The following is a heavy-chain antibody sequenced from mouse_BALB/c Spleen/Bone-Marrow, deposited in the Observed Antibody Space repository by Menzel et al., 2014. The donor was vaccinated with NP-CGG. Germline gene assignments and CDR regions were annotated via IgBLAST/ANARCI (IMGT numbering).Heavy chain of an antibody. Sequence: ESGAELVKPGAPVKLSCKASGYTFTSYWMNWVKQRPGRGLEWIGRIDPSDSETHYNQKFKDKATLTVDKSSSTAYIQLSRRTSEDSAVYDCARAIGDGYYYAMDYWGQGTSVTVSS. CDR3: ARAIGDGYYYAMDY. D-gene: IGHD2-3*01. CDR2: IDPSDSET. CDR1: GYTFTSYW. V-gene: IGHV1-69*02. J-gene: IGHJ4*01.